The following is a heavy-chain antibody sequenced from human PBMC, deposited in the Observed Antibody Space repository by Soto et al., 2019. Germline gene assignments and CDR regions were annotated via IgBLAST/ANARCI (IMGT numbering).Heavy chain of an antibody. V-gene: IGHV3-33*01. Sequence: GGSLRLSCAASGFTFSSYGMHWVRQAPGKGLEWVAVIWYDGSNKYYADSVKGRFTISRDNSKNTLYLQMNSLRAEDTAVYYCARELLAAAGDWYFDLWGRGTLVTVSS. CDR1: GFTFSSYG. D-gene: IGHD6-13*01. CDR3: ARELLAAAGDWYFDL. J-gene: IGHJ2*01. CDR2: IWYDGSNK.